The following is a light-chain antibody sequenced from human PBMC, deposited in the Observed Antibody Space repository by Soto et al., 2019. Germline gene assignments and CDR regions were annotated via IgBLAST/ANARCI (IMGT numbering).Light chain of an antibody. CDR2: GNN. J-gene: IGLJ2*01. CDR1: SSNIGAGYD. Sequence: SVLTQPPSVSGAPGQRVTISCTGSSSNIGAGYDVHWYQQLPGTAPKLLIHGNNNRPSGVPDRFSGSKSGTSASLAITGLQAEDEADYYCQSYDSSLSVVVFGGGTKVTVL. V-gene: IGLV1-40*01. CDR3: QSYDSSLSVVV.